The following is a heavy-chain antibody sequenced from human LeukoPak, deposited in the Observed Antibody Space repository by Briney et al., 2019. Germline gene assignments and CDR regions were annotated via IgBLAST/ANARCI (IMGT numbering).Heavy chain of an antibody. CDR1: GGTFSSYT. CDR2: IIPILGIA. D-gene: IGHD2-2*03. J-gene: IGHJ5*02. Sequence: GASVKVSCKASGGTFSSYTISWVRQAPGQGLEWMGXIIPILGIANYAQKFQGRVTITADKSTSTAYMELSSLRSEDTAVYYCARDYGYCSSTSCSRNWFDPWGQGTLVTVSS. CDR3: ARDYGYCSSTSCSRNWFDP. V-gene: IGHV1-69*04.